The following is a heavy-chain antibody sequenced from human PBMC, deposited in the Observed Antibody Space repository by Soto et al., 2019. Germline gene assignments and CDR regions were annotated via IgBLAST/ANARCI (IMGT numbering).Heavy chain of an antibody. J-gene: IGHJ4*01. CDR1: GFTFIKYA. Sequence: QVQLVQSGAEVKKPGASVNVSCKASGFTFIKYAMHWVRQAPGQRPEWMGWINAGNGNTRYSQRWQGRVTITRDTSASTVYMDLSSLRSEDTAVYYCARDYADIAVAGIPRLAHWGQGTLVTVSS. CDR2: INAGNGNT. D-gene: IGHD6-19*01. V-gene: IGHV1-3*01. CDR3: ARDYADIAVAGIPRLAH.